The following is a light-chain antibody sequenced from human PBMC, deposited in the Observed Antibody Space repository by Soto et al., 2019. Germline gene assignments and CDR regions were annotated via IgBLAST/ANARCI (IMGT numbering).Light chain of an antibody. J-gene: IGLJ2*01. CDR1: SSDVRTYNR. Sequence: QSVLTQPPSVSGSLGQSVTISCTGTSSDVRTYNRVSWYQQPPDTAPKLLIYEVTNRPSGVPGRFSGSKSGNTASLTISGLQAEDEAYYYCSLFTSSTRVVFGGGTKLTVL. V-gene: IGLV2-18*01. CDR2: EVT. CDR3: SLFTSSTRVV.